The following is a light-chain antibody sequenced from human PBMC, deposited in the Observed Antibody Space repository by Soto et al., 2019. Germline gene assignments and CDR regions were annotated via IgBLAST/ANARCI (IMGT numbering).Light chain of an antibody. V-gene: IGLV1-36*01. J-gene: IGLJ2*01. CDR3: ATWDDSLNGQV. Sequence: QAVVTQPPSVSGAPRQSVTISCSGSSSNIRNNAVNWYQQFPGKAPKLLIYYDDLLPSGVSARFSGSKSGTSASLAISGLQSEDEADYYCATWDDSLNGQVFGGGTKVTVL. CDR1: SSNIRNNA. CDR2: YDD.